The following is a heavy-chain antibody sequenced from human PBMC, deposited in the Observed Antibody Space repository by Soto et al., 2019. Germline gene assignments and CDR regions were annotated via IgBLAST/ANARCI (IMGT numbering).Heavy chain of an antibody. CDR2: ISSSGSTI. D-gene: IGHD3-3*01. Sequence: GGSLRLSCAASGFTFSDYYMSWIRQAPGKGLEWVSYISSSGSTIYYADSVKGRFTISRDNAKNSLYLQMNSLRAEDTAVYYCASSGYYDFWSGYYPNWGQGTLVTVSS. CDR3: ASSGYYDFWSGYYPN. V-gene: IGHV3-11*01. CDR1: GFTFSDYY. J-gene: IGHJ4*02.